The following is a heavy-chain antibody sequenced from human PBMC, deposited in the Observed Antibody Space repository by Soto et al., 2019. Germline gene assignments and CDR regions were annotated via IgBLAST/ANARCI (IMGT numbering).Heavy chain of an antibody. CDR3: ARDATPFYDVLTGYSSLGWDY. Sequence: QVQLVQSGAEVKKPGASVKVSCKASGYTFTSYGISWVRQAPGQGLEWMVWISAYNGNTNYAQKLQGRVTMTTDTSTSTAYMELRSLRSDDTAVYYCARDATPFYDVLTGYSSLGWDYWGQGTLVTVSS. J-gene: IGHJ4*02. D-gene: IGHD3-9*01. CDR1: GYTFTSYG. CDR2: ISAYNGNT. V-gene: IGHV1-18*01.